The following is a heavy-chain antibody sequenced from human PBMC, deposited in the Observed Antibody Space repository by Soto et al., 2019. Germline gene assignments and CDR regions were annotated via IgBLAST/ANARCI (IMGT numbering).Heavy chain of an antibody. D-gene: IGHD2-15*01. CDR1: GFSFSSYA. V-gene: IGHV3-23*01. Sequence: GGSLRLSCAASGFSFSSYAMNWVRQAPGKGLEWVSTISGSGGSTHYADSVKGRFTISRDNSKNTLYLQMNSLRAEDTAAYYCAKDGGVVVVAAIDFDYWGQGTLVTVSS. CDR2: ISGSGGST. CDR3: AKDGGVVVVAAIDFDY. J-gene: IGHJ4*02.